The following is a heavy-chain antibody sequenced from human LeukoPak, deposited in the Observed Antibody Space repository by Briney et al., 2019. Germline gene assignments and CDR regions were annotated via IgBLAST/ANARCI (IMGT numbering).Heavy chain of an antibody. CDR1: GGSISSSKW. D-gene: IGHD3-22*01. V-gene: IGHV4-4*02. CDR3: AREGSGXXDSSGHHAWALEXRFDY. Sequence: SETLSLTCAVSGGSISSSKWWTWVRQPPGKGLEWIGEIYHDGSANYNSSLKSRVTISVDRTKNQFSLKLNSVTAADTAVYYCAREGSGXXDSSGHHAWALEXRFDYWGQGTLVTVSS. CDR2: IYHDGSA. J-gene: IGHJ4*02.